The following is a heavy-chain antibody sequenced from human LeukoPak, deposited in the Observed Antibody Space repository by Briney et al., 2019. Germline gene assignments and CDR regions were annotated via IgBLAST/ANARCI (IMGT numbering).Heavy chain of an antibody. V-gene: IGHV4-39*07. CDR1: GGSISSSSYY. J-gene: IGHJ5*02. D-gene: IGHD2-2*01. Sequence: PSETLSLTCTVSGGSISSSSYYWGWIRQPPGKGLEWIGSIYYSGSTYYNPSLKSRVSISVDTSKNQFSLKLSSVTAADTAVYYCARGTPSGVNWFDPWGQGTLVTVSS. CDR3: ARGTPSGVNWFDP. CDR2: IYYSGST.